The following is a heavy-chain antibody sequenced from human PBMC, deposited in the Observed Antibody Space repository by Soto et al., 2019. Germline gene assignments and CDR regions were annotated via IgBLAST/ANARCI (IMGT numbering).Heavy chain of an antibody. J-gene: IGHJ1*01. V-gene: IGHV3-49*04. CDR2: XRXXXYXGXT. CDR1: GFTFENYA. CDR3: TTWSPPDDLLNS. D-gene: IGHD1-1*01. Sequence: GGSLRLSCSGSGFTFENYAVSWVRQAPGKGLEWLXVXRXXXYXGXTXYXXXXEGRFTISRDDSEDIAYLHMTSLQTDDTGVYFCTTWSPPDDLLNSWGQGTVVTVSS.